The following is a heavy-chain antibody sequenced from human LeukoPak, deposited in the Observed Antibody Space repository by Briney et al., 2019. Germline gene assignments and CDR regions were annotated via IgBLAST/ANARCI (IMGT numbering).Heavy chain of an antibody. Sequence: SETLSLTCTVSGGSISSSSYYWGWIRQPPGKGLEWMGSIYYSGSTYYNPSLKSRVTISVDTSKNQFSLKLSSVTAADTAVYYCARARQKGPPTRGFDYWGQGTLVTVSS. J-gene: IGHJ4*02. CDR3: ARARQKGPPTRGFDY. D-gene: IGHD2-2*01. CDR2: IYYSGST. CDR1: GGSISSSSYY. V-gene: IGHV4-39*07.